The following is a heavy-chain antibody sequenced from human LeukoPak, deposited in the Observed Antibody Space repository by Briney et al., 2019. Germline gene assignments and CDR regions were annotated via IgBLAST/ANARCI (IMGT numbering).Heavy chain of an antibody. J-gene: IGHJ6*02. D-gene: IGHD2-8*01. Sequence: GGSLRLSCAASGFTFSSYAIHWVRQAPGKGLEWVAVISYDGSNKYYADSVKGRFTIPRDNAKNSLYLQMNSLRAEDTAVYYCARDGSTIVLMVYAIDYYYGMDVWGQGTTVTVSS. CDR3: ARDGSTIVLMVYAIDYYYGMDV. CDR1: GFTFSSYA. CDR2: ISYDGSNK. V-gene: IGHV3-30-3*01.